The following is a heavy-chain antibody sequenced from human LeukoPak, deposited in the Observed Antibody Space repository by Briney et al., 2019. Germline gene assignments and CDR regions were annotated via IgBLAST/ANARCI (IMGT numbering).Heavy chain of an antibody. D-gene: IGHD4-17*01. J-gene: IGHJ4*02. CDR2: ISSSSIYI. CDR1: GFTVSSHY. Sequence: GGSLRLSCAASGFTVSSHYMSWVRQAPGKGLEWVSSISSSSIYIYYADSVKGRFTISRDNAKNSLYLQMNSLRAEDTAVYYCARAPTATTPKTFGYWGQGTLVTVSS. CDR3: ARAPTATTPKTFGY. V-gene: IGHV3-21*01.